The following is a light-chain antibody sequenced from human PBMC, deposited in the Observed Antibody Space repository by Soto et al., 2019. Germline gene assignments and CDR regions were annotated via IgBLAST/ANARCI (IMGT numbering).Light chain of an antibody. V-gene: IGKV3-20*01. CDR1: QSVSSSY. Sequence: EILFTQSPGTLSLSPGERATLSCRASQSVSSSYLAWYQQKRGQAPRRLIYGASIRDTGIPDRFSGSGSGTDFTLTISRLEPEDFALYYCQQYHTSPLTFGQGTKVDIK. CDR2: GAS. CDR3: QQYHTSPLT. J-gene: IGKJ1*01.